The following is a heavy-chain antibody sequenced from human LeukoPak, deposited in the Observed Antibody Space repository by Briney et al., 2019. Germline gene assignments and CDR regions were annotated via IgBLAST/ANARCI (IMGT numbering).Heavy chain of an antibody. CDR2: ISGNGGVI. CDR3: ARDPRTVRI. Sequence: GGSLRLSCAASGFTFNISAMSWVRQAPGKGLEWLSYISGNGGVIQYADSVKGRFTISRDNAKNLLYLQMDSLRVEDTAIYYCARDPRTVRIWGQGTLVTVSS. CDR1: GFTFNISA. D-gene: IGHD1-1*01. J-gene: IGHJ4*02. V-gene: IGHV3-48*04.